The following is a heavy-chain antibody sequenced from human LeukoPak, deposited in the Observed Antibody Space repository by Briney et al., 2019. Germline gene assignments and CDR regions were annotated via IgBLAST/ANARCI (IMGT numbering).Heavy chain of an antibody. Sequence: SETLSLTCTVSGGSISSSSYYWGWIRQPPGKGLEWIGSIYYSGSTYYNPSLKSRVTISVDTSKNQFSLKLSSVTAADTAVYYCARFPNLIAAARGFDYWGQGTLVTVSS. J-gene: IGHJ4*02. CDR3: ARFPNLIAAARGFDY. CDR2: IYYSGST. D-gene: IGHD6-13*01. CDR1: GGSISSSSYY. V-gene: IGHV4-39*01.